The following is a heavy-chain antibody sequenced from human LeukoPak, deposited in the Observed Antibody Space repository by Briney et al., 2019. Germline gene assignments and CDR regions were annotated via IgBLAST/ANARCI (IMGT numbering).Heavy chain of an antibody. V-gene: IGHV4-61*02. Sequence: KSSQTLSPTCTVSGGSISSGSYYWSWIRQPAGKGLEWIGRIYTSGSTNYNPSLKSRVTISVDTSKNQFSLKLSSVTAADTAVYYCARDLVRSSNRDNWFDPWGQGTQVTVSS. CDR1: GGSISSGSYY. D-gene: IGHD6-13*01. CDR3: ARDLVRSSNRDNWFDP. J-gene: IGHJ5*02. CDR2: IYTSGST.